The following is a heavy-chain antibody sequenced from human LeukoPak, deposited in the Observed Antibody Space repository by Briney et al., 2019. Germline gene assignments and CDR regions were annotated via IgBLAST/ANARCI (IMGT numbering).Heavy chain of an antibody. V-gene: IGHV1-8*01. Sequence: GASVKVSCKASGYSFSSNDINWVRQATGQGLEWMGWMNPNSGNTGYAQKFQGRVTMTKNTSISTAYMELSSLRSEDTAVYYCARDQSRGYGFDYWGQGTLVTASS. J-gene: IGHJ4*02. CDR2: MNPNSGNT. D-gene: IGHD5-12*01. CDR1: GYSFSSND. CDR3: ARDQSRGYGFDY.